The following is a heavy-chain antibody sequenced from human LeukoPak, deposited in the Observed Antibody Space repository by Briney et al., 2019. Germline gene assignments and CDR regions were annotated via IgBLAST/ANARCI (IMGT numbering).Heavy chain of an antibody. J-gene: IGHJ6*03. CDR3: AREGYCSSTSCYYYYMDV. CDR1: GYTFTSYG. V-gene: IGHV1-18*01. CDR2: ISAYNGNT. Sequence: ASVKVSCKASGYTFTSYGISWVRQAPGQGLEWMGWISAYNGNTNSAQKLQGRVTMTTDTSTSTAYMELRSLRSDDTAVYYCAREGYCSSTSCYYYYMDVWGKGTTVTVSS. D-gene: IGHD2-2*01.